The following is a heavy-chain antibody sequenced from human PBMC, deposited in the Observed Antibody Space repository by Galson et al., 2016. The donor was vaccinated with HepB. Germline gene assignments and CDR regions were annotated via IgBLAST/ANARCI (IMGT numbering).Heavy chain of an antibody. D-gene: IGHD4-23*01. CDR1: GYTFTSYY. CDR3: ARPGHDYVGHWGRPLIYYYGMDV. J-gene: IGHJ6*02. Sequence: SVKVSCKASGYTFTSYYIHWVRQAPGQGLEWMGIINPSAGTTSYAQRFQGRITMTRDKSTNTVYMELSSLRSEDTAVYYCARPGHDYVGHWGRPLIYYYGMDVWGQGTTVTVSS. CDR2: INPSAGTT. V-gene: IGHV1-46*01.